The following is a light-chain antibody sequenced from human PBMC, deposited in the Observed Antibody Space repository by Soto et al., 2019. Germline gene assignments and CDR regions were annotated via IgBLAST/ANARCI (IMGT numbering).Light chain of an antibody. V-gene: IGKV3-15*01. CDR2: GAS. J-gene: IGKJ1*01. CDR3: QQYDNWSGT. Sequence: EIVMTQSPATLSVSPGERATLSCRASQSVSNNLAWYQQKPGQAPRLLIYGASYRATGIPARFSASGSGTEFTLTISSLQSEDFAVYYCQQYDNWSGTFGQGTKVEIK. CDR1: QSVSNN.